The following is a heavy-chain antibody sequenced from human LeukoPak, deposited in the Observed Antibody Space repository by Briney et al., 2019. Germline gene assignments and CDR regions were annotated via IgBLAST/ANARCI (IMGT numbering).Heavy chain of an antibody. D-gene: IGHD6-13*01. CDR3: ARDHLGRAATGPSLVD. CDR1: GFTFSSYW. V-gene: IGHV3-7*01. J-gene: IGHJ4*01. Sequence: RGSLRLSCAASGFTFSSYWMHWVRQAPGKGLEWVANIKQDGSEKYYVHSVKGRFTISRDNAKNSLYLQMNSLRAEDTAVYYCARDHLGRAATGPSLVDWGHGTLVTVSS. CDR2: IKQDGSEK.